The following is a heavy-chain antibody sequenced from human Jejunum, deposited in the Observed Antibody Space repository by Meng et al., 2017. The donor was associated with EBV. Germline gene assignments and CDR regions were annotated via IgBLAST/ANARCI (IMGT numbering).Heavy chain of an antibody. CDR2: IYYSGST. J-gene: IGHJ4*02. V-gene: IGHV4-39*07. D-gene: IGHD3-22*01. CDR3: ARTYYYDSSGYAPFDY. Sequence: QLQLQESGPGLVKPSETLSLTCMVSGGSISSSSYYWGWIRQPPGKGLEWIGNIYYSGSTYYNPSLKSRVTISVDTSKNQFSLKLSSVTAADTAVYYCARTYYYDSSGYAPFDYWGQGTLVTVS. CDR1: GGSISSSSYY.